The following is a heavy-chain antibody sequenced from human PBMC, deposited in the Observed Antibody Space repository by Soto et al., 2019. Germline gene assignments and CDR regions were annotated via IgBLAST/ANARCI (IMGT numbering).Heavy chain of an antibody. CDR1: GFTFSSYA. D-gene: IGHD1-26*01. V-gene: IGHV3-30-3*01. CDR2: ISYDGSNK. CDR3: ARDGGWELLLDYYYYGMDV. J-gene: IGHJ6*02. Sequence: QVQLVESGGGVVQPGRSLRLSCAASGFTFSSYAMHWVRQAPGMGLEWVAVISYDGSNKYYADSVKGRFTISRDNSKNTLYLQMNSLRAEDTAVYYCARDGGWELLLDYYYYGMDVRGQGTTVTVSS.